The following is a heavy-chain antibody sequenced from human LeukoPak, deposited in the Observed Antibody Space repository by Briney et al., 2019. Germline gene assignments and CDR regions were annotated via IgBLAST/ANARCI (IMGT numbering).Heavy chain of an antibody. CDR1: GGSISSPHHY. Sequence: PSETLSLTCTVSGGSISSPHHYWGWIRQPPGKGLEWIGSMYYSGSTYYNPSLKSRVTISVDTSKNQFSLQLSSVTAADTAVYYCARVVGATSIDYWGQGILVTVSS. V-gene: IGHV4-39*07. CDR2: MYYSGST. CDR3: ARVVGATSIDY. J-gene: IGHJ4*02. D-gene: IGHD2-15*01.